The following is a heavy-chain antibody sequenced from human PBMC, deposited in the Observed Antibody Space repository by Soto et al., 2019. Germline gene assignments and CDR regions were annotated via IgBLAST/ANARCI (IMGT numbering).Heavy chain of an antibody. V-gene: IGHV4-39*01. Sequence: QLQLQESGPGLVKPSETLSLTCTVSGVSISNSSYYWGWIRRPPGKGLEWIGTIYYSGITYYNPSLKSRVTISVDTSKNQFSLKLPSVTAADTAVYYCARHGSNWGQGTLVTASS. J-gene: IGHJ4*02. CDR2: IYYSGIT. CDR3: ARHGSN. CDR1: GVSISNSSYY.